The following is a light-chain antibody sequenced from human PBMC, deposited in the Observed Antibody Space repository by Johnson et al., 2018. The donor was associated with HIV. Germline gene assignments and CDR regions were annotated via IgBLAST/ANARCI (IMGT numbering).Light chain of an antibody. V-gene: IGLV1-51*02. J-gene: IGLJ1*01. CDR2: ENN. Sequence: QSVLTQPPSVSAAPGQKVTISCSGSSSNIGNNYVSWYQQLPGTAPKLLIYENNKRPSGIPDRFSGSKSGTSATLAITGLQAGDEADYYCGTWDTSLSAYVCGTGSKVTCL. CDR3: GTWDTSLSAYV. CDR1: SSNIGNNY.